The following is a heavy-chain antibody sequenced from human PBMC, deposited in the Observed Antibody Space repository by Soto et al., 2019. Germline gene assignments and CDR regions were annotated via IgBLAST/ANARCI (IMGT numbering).Heavy chain of an antibody. CDR2: IGDNT. D-gene: IGHD3-10*01. V-gene: IGHV3-23*01. CDR1: GFSFSNYP. CDR3: AKDFHYDSASSYQTFDY. Sequence: EVQLLESGGGLVQPGGSLRLSCAASGFSFSNYPMTWVRQAPGKGLEWVSTIGDNTYYVDSVKGRFTISRDNSKNTLYLRMNSLRAEDTAVYYCAKDFHYDSASSYQTFDYWGQGTLVTVSS. J-gene: IGHJ4*02.